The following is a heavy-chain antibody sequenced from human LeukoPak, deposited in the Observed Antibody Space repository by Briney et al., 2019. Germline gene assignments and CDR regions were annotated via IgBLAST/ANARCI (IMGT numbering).Heavy chain of an antibody. J-gene: IGHJ4*02. D-gene: IGHD6-6*01. CDR3: ARGQLPYYFDY. Sequence: ASVKVSCKASGGTFSSYAISWVRQAPGQGLEWMGGIIPIFGTANYAQKFQGRVTITADKSTGTAYMELSSLRSEDTAVYYCARGQLPYYFDYWGQGTLVTVSS. V-gene: IGHV1-69*06. CDR1: GGTFSSYA. CDR2: IIPIFGTA.